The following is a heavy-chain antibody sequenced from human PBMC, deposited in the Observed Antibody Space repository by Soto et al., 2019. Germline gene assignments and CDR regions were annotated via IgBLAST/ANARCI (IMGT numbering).Heavy chain of an antibody. D-gene: IGHD3-10*01. J-gene: IGHJ6*02. CDR2: ISAGGENT. CDR1: GXTFNAYT. V-gene: IGHV3-23*01. CDR3: AKEWNYYGSGKNRQSYGMDV. Sequence: LRLSCVAAGXTFNAYTMGGVRQAPGRGLEGVSVISAGGENTYSADSVRGRFAISRDNSMNTVYLQMDTLRAEDTAVYYCAKEWNYYGSGKNRQSYGMDVWGQGTTVTVSS.